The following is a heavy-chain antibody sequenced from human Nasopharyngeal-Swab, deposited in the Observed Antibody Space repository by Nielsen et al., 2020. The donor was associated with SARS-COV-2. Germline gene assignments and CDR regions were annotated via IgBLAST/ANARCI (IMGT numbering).Heavy chain of an antibody. V-gene: IGHV4-39*01. CDR2: IYYSGST. Sequence: SETLSLTCTVSGGSISSSRYYWGCIRQPPGKGLEWIGSIYYSGSTYYNPSLKSRVTISVDTSKNQFSLKLSSVTAADTAVYYCARGQTDYGAYRWFDPWGQGTLVTVSS. D-gene: IGHD4-17*01. J-gene: IGHJ5*02. CDR3: ARGQTDYGAYRWFDP. CDR1: GGSISSSRYY.